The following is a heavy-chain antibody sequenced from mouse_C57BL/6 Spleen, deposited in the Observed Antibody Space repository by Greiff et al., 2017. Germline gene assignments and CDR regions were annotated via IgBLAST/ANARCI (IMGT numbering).Heavy chain of an antibody. CDR3: AKRYEGEDYYAMDY. V-gene: IGHV2-9*01. CDR2: IWGGGST. Sequence: VQLVESGPGLVAPSQRLSITCTVSGFSLTSYGVDWVRQPPGKGLEWLGVIWGGGSTNYNSALMSRLSISKENSKSQVFLKMNSLQTDDTAMYYCAKRYEGEDYYAMDYWGQGTSVTVSS. D-gene: IGHD2-10*02. CDR1: GFSLTSYG. J-gene: IGHJ4*01.